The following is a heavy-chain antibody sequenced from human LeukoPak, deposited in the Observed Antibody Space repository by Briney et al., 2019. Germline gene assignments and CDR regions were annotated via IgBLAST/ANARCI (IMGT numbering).Heavy chain of an antibody. J-gene: IGHJ4*02. Sequence: PGGSLRLSCEASGFTFSNYALHWVRQAPGKGLEWLAVVSSDGANDYYADSVKGRFTISRDNSRRTLSLQMNSLRAEDTAVYYCARAPDYGGCDYWGQGTLVTVSS. CDR1: GFTFSNYA. V-gene: IGHV3-30*03. D-gene: IGHD4-17*01. CDR2: VSSDGAND. CDR3: ARAPDYGGCDY.